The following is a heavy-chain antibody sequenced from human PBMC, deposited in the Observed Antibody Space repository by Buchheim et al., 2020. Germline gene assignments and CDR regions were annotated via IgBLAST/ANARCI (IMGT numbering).Heavy chain of an antibody. J-gene: IGHJ4*02. CDR1: GGSISSDW. CDR3: AVDPATSYGQLYY. V-gene: IGHV4-59*01. CDR2: VFHSGST. Sequence: QVQLQESGPGLVKPSETLSLTCTVSGGSISSDWWSWLRQSPGKGLEWIGHVFHSGSTNYNPSLKSRVAISVGTSKTEFSLKLSSVTAADTAVYYCAVDPATSYGQLYYWGQGT. D-gene: IGHD5-18*01.